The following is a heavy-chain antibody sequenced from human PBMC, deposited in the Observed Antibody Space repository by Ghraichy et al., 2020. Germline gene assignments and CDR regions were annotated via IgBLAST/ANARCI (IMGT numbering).Heavy chain of an antibody. CDR2: INHSGST. Sequence: SQTLSLTCAVYGGSFSGYYWSWIRQPPGKGLEWIGEINHSGSTNYNPSLKSRATVSVDTSKNQFSLKLNSVTAADTAVYYCARHVVLETKFYDYVWGSYRPLYYFDYWGQGTLVTVSS. D-gene: IGHD3-16*01. V-gene: IGHV4-34*01. CDR1: GGSFSGYY. J-gene: IGHJ4*02. CDR3: ARHVVLETKFYDYVWGSYRPLYYFDY.